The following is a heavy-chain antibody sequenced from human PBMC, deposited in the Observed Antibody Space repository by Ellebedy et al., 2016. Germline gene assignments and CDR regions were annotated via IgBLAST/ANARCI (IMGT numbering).Heavy chain of an antibody. J-gene: IGHJ4*02. D-gene: IGHD6-19*01. CDR2: ISGSGGST. CDR3: AKDPGDATPGIAVAFDY. CDR1: GFTFSSYA. Sequence: GGSLRLSCAASGFTFSSYAMSWVRQAPGKGLEWVSAISGSGGSTYYADSVKGRFTISRDNSKNTLYLQMNSLRAEDTAVYYCAKDPGDATPGIAVAFDYWGQGTLVTVSS. V-gene: IGHV3-23*01.